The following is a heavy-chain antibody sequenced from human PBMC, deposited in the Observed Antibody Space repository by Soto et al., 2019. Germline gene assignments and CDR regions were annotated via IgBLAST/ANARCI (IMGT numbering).Heavy chain of an antibody. J-gene: IGHJ4*02. CDR2: ISFDGSEK. D-gene: IGHD5-12*01. CDR1: GFRFSGFA. CDR3: ARDIGGYVHLWDKSNY. V-gene: IGHV3-30*04. Sequence: QVQLVESGGGVVQPGASLRLSCVASGFRFSGFAMHWVRQAPGKGLEWVAVISFDGSEKFYVDSVKGRFSISRDDFHTTVFLQMDSLRPEDTGVYYCARDIGGYVHLWDKSNYWGQGTLLNVSS.